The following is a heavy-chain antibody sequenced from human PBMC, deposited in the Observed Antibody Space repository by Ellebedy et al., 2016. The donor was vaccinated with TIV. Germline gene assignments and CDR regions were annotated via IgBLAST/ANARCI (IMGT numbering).Heavy chain of an antibody. CDR3: VREIYGSGRAGCFDL. V-gene: IGHV3-74*01. D-gene: IGHD6-19*01. J-gene: IGHJ3*01. CDR1: GFTFSGYW. Sequence: GESLKISCAASGFTFSGYWMHWVRQAPGKGLVWVSRIYGDGSSTSYADSVKGRLTVSRDNSKSTLYLQVNSLRDEDTALYYCVREIYGSGRAGCFDLWGHGTMVTVS. CDR2: IYGDGSST.